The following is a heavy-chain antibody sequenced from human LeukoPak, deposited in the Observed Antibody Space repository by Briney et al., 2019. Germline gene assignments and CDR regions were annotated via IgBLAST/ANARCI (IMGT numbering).Heavy chain of an antibody. CDR2: ISGSGGST. J-gene: IGHJ4*02. V-gene: IGHV3-23*01. CDR1: GSTFSSYA. CDR3: AKCSSGWYESFDY. D-gene: IGHD6-19*01. Sequence: PGGSLRLSCAASGSTFSSYAMSWVRQAPGKGLEWVSAISGSGGSTYYADSVKGRFTISRDNSKNTLYLQMNSLRAEDTAVYYCAKCSSGWYESFDYWGQGTLVTVSS.